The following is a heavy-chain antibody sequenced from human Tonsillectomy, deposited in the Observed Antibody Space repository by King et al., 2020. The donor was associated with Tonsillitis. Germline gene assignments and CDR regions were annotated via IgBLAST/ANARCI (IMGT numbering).Heavy chain of an antibody. V-gene: IGHV3-30*04. Sequence: HVQLVESGGGVVQPGRSLRLSCAASGFTFITYAMHWVRQAPGKGLEWVAVISHDGNNKYYAESVKGRFTISRDNSKNTVYLQMNTLRAEDTAVYYCASHHPVTGNNYNGMDVWGQGTTVTVSS. CDR1: GFTFITYA. CDR3: ASHHPVTGNNYNGMDV. CDR2: ISHDGNNK. D-gene: IGHD1-20*01. J-gene: IGHJ6*02.